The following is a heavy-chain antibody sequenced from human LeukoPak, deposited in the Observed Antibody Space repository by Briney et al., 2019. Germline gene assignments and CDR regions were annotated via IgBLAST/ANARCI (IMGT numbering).Heavy chain of an antibody. J-gene: IGHJ4*02. CDR3: ARHQYSSPEFVY. CDR1: GGSISSSSYY. CDR2: IYSSGRT. Sequence: SETLSLTCTVSGGSISSSSYYWGWIRQPPGKGLEWIGSIYSSGRTNYNPSLKSRLTISVDTSKNQFSLKLSSVTAADTAVYYCARHQYSSPEFVYWGQGTLVTVSS. D-gene: IGHD2-21*01. V-gene: IGHV4-39*01.